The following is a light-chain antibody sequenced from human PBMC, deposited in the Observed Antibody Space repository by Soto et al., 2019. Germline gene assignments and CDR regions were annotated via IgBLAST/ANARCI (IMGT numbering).Light chain of an antibody. CDR3: QSYDNNLSGSV. V-gene: IGLV1-40*01. CDR2: GNS. Sequence: QSVLTQPPSVSGAPGQMVTISRTGSYSNIGAGYDVHWYQQLPGTAPKLLIYGNSNRPSGVPDRFSGSKSGTSASLAITGLQAEDEADYYCQSYDNNLSGSVFGGGTKLTVL. J-gene: IGLJ2*01. CDR1: YSNIGAGYD.